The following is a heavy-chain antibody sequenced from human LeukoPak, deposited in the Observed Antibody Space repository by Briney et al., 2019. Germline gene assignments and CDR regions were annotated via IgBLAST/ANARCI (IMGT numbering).Heavy chain of an antibody. D-gene: IGHD6-19*01. CDR2: IGGSDSII. J-gene: IGHJ4*02. Sequence: GGSLRLSCTASEFSVNDYYMSWIRQAPGKGLEWVSDIGGSDSIIAYAGFVRGRFTISRAFASNSVYLQMNSLRDDDTAVYFCAREMVAGTFDSWGQGTLVTVSS. CDR1: EFSVNDYY. CDR3: AREMVAGTFDS. V-gene: IGHV3-11*01.